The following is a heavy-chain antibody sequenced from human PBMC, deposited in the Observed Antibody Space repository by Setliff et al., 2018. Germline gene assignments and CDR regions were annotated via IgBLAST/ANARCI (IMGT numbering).Heavy chain of an antibody. CDR2: INTGGGSA. CDR1: GYTLTSSG. Sequence: ASVKVSCKASGYTLTSSGITWVRQAPGQGLEWMGGINTGGGSASIVDQFQGRVTMTRDTSTSTVYMEFSSLRSDDTAVYYCARGGVAAAGRKGVFEHWGQGTLVTVSS. D-gene: IGHD6-13*01. CDR3: ARGGVAAAGRKGVFEH. V-gene: IGHV1-46*01. J-gene: IGHJ4*02.